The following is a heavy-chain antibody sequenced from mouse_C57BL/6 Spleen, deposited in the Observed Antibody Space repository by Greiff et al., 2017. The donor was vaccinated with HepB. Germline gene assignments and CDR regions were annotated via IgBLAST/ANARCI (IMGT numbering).Heavy chain of an antibody. CDR3: ARVGGIEDDSSWFAY. V-gene: IGHV5-16*01. Sequence: EVQRVESEGGLVQPGSSMKLSCTASGFTFSDYYMAWVRQVPEKGLEWVANINYDGSSTYYLDSLKSRFIISRDNAKNILYLQMSSLKSEDTATYYCARVGGIEDDSSWFAYWGQGTLVTVSA. J-gene: IGHJ3*01. D-gene: IGHD2-4*01. CDR1: GFTFSDYY. CDR2: INYDGSST.